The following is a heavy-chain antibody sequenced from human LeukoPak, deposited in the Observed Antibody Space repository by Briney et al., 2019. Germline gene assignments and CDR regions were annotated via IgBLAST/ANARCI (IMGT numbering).Heavy chain of an antibody. V-gene: IGHV3-74*01. CDR3: ARDPRNKGFDP. J-gene: IGHJ5*02. D-gene: IGHD1/OR15-1a*01. CDR2: INGDGSET. Sequence: PGGSLRLSCAASGFTFSGYWMHWARQSPGKGLVWVSCINGDGSETRYADSVKGRFTISRDNAKNTLYLQMNSLSVEDTAVYYCARDPRNKGFDPWGQGTLVTVSS. CDR1: GFTFSGYW.